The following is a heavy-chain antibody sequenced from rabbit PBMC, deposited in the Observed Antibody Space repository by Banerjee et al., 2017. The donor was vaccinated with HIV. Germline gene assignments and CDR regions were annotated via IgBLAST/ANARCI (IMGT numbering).Heavy chain of an antibody. CDR1: GFSLSSSHH. D-gene: IGHD8-1*01. CDR2: INTDSGTT. Sequence: QEQLEESGGDLVKPEGSLTLTCTASGFSLSSSHHMCWVRQAPGKGLEWIGCINTDSGTTYYASWAKDRFTVSITSSTTVTPEMTSLTAADTATYFCARDIGSSNNNAIYYFALWGPGTLVTVS. V-gene: IGHV1S45*01. J-gene: IGHJ4*01. CDR3: ARDIGSSNNNAIYYFAL.